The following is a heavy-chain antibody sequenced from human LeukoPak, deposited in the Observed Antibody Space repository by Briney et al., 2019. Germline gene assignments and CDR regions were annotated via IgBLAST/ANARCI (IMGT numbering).Heavy chain of an antibody. CDR2: INHSGST. CDR1: GGSFSNNY. V-gene: IGHV4-34*01. Sequence: SETLSLTCAVYGGSFSNNYWSWIRQPPGKGREWSGEINHSGSTNYNPSLKSRVTISVDTSKNQFSLKLSSVTAADTALYYCARHRAVYDYVWGSYHQTYAFDIWGQGTMVTVSS. J-gene: IGHJ3*02. D-gene: IGHD3-16*02. CDR3: ARHRAVYDYVWGSYHQTYAFDI.